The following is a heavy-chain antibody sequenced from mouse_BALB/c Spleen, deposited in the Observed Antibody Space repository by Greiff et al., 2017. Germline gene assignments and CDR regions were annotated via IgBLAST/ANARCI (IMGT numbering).Heavy chain of an antibody. CDR1: GFTFSSYA. CDR3: ARQDGSYWFDY. CDR2: ISSGGST. V-gene: IGHV5-6-5*01. D-gene: IGHD1-1*02. J-gene: IGHJ3*01. Sequence: EVQRVESGGGLVKPGGSLKLSCAASGFTFSSYAMSWVRQTPEKRLEWVASISSGGSTYYPDSVKGRFTISRDNARNILYLQMSSLRSEDTAMYYCARQDGSYWFDYWGQGTMVTVSA.